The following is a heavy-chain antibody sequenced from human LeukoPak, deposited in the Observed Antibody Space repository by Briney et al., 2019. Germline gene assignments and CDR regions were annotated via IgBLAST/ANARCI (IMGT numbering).Heavy chain of an antibody. Sequence: RASVKVSCKASGGTFSSYAIIWVRQAPGQGLEWMGRIIPIFGTANYAQKFQGRVTITTDESTSTAYMELSSLRSEDTAVYYCAREKQVSPYYFDYWGQGTLVTVSS. J-gene: IGHJ4*02. D-gene: IGHD6-13*01. CDR3: AREKQVSPYYFDY. CDR2: IIPIFGTA. CDR1: GGTFSSYA. V-gene: IGHV1-69*05.